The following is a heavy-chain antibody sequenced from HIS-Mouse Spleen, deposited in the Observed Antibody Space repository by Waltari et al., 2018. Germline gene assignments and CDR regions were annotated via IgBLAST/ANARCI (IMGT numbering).Heavy chain of an antibody. CDR1: VGSISSSSYY. CDR2: IYSSWGT. D-gene: IGHD6-13*01. J-gene: IGHJ2*01. CDR3: AREIPYSSSWYDWYFDL. V-gene: IGHV4-39*07. Sequence: QLQLQESGPGLVKPSETLSPTCTVSVGSISSSSYYWGWIRQPPGKGLEWFGSIYSSWGTYFNPSLKSRVTISVETPKNQFSLKLSYVTAADTAVYYCAREIPYSSSWYDWYFDLWGRGTLVTVSS.